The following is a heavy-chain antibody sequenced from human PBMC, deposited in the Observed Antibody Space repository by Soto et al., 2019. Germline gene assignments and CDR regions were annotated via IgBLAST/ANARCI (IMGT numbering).Heavy chain of an antibody. Sequence: GGSLRLSCEASGLLFNSYAGSWVRQAPGKGLECVSSISGSGANTYYADSVKGRFTISRDNSRNTLYLQMNSLRVEDTAVYYCAKDRQWLRNNWFDAWGQGTLVTVSS. CDR2: ISGSGANT. V-gene: IGHV3-23*01. J-gene: IGHJ5*02. CDR3: AKDRQWLRNNWFDA. CDR1: GLLFNSYA. D-gene: IGHD6-19*01.